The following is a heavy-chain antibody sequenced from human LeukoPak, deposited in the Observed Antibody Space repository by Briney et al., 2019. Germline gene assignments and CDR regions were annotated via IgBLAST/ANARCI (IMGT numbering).Heavy chain of an antibody. CDR1: GYTFTGYY. J-gene: IGHJ4*02. Sequence: ASVKVSCKASGYTFTGYYIHWVRQAPGQGLEWMGWINPNTDGTNYAQKFQGRVTMTRDTSISTAYMELSRLRSDDTAVYYCARDGLPGIPFDCWGQGTLVTVSS. CDR3: ARDGLPGIPFDC. D-gene: IGHD3-10*01. V-gene: IGHV1-2*02. CDR2: INPNTDGT.